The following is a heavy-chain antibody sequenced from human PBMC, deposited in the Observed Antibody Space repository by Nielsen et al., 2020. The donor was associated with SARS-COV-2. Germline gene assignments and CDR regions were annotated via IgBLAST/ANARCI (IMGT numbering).Heavy chain of an antibody. CDR3: ARVPSRIVGATLYYYYGMDV. J-gene: IGHJ6*02. D-gene: IGHD1-26*01. Sequence: GGSLRLSCAASGFTFSSYSMNWVRQAPGKGLEWVSSISSSSSYIYYADSVKGRFTISRDNAKNSLYLQMNSLRAEDTAVYYCARVPSRIVGATLYYYYGMDVWGQGTTVTVS. CDR1: GFTFSSYS. CDR2: ISSSSSYI. V-gene: IGHV3-21*01.